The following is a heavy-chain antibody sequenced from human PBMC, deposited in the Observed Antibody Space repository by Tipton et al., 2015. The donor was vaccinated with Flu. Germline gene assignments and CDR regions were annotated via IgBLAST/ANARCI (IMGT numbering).Heavy chain of an antibody. J-gene: IGHJ4*02. CDR3: ARRGYGGSGAAESADH. CDR2: IYAGDSDS. D-gene: IGHD3-22*01. Sequence: QLVQSGPEVKKPGESLKISRQAFGYNFATYWIGWVRQMPGKGLEWMGIIYAGDSDSIYSPTFQGQVTFSADKSTSTVFLQWRSLRSSDTGMYYCARRGYGGSGAAESADHWGRGTLVSVS. V-gene: IGHV5-51*03. CDR1: GYNFATYW.